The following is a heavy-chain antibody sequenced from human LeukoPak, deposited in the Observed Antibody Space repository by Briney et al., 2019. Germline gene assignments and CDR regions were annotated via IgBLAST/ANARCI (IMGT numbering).Heavy chain of an antibody. D-gene: IGHD3-22*01. CDR3: ARLSDYDVDTSHYMDV. Sequence: SETLSLTCTVSGGSIRSSSHYWGWIRQPPGKGLEWIGSIYYSGSTYYNPSLKSRVTISVDTSKNQFSLKLSSVTAADTADYFCARLSDYDVDTSHYMDVWGKGTTVTVSS. J-gene: IGHJ6*03. CDR1: GGSIRSSSHY. CDR2: IYYSGST. V-gene: IGHV4-39*07.